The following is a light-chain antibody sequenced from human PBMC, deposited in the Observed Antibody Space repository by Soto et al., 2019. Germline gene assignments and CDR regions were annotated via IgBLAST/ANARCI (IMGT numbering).Light chain of an antibody. J-gene: IGLJ3*02. Sequence: QSVLTQSPSASASLGASGKLTCTLSSGHSSYAIAWHQQQTEKGPRHLMKLNSDGSHSKGDGIPDRFSGSSSGAERYLTISSLQSEDEADYYCETWGTGIWVFGGGTKLTVL. CDR1: SGHSSYA. CDR3: ETWGTGIWV. V-gene: IGLV4-69*01. CDR2: LNSDGSH.